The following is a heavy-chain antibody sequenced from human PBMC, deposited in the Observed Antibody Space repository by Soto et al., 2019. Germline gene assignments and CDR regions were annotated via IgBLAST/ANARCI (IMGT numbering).Heavy chain of an antibody. CDR3: ARNAYDNSPAYYFDY. D-gene: IGHD3-22*01. J-gene: IGHJ4*02. CDR1: GGSISTTGYY. V-gene: IGHV4-31*03. CDR2: IYYSGTT. Sequence: QVQLQESGPGLVKPSETLSLTCTVSGGSISTTGYYWSWIRQHPERGLEWIGYIYYSGTTYYNPSFWSRVAISVETSKSQFSLKLHSVTAADTAIYYCARNAYDNSPAYYFDYWGQGIHVTVSS.